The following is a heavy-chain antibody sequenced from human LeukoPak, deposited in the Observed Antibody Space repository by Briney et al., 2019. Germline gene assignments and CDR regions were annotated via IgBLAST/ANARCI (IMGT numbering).Heavy chain of an antibody. CDR2: ITRVSTYT. CDR3: TRDRNDYGDPDAFDI. CDR1: GFTFSDFA. J-gene: IGHJ3*02. D-gene: IGHD4-17*01. V-gene: IGHV3-21*01. Sequence: GGSLRLSCAASGFTFSDFAMNWVRQAPGKGLEWVSSITRVSTYTYYSESVQGRFTISRDIHKDLLYLQLNSLRGDDSGIYYCTRDRNDYGDPDAFDIWGQGTVVTVSS.